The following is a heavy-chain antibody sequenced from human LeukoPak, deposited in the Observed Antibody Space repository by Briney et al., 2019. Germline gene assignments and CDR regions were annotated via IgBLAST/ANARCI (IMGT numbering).Heavy chain of an antibody. J-gene: IGHJ3*02. CDR3: ARALRFLEWIHDAFDI. Sequence: ASVKVSCKASGYTFTGYYMHWVRQAPGQGLEWMGRINPNSGGTNYAQKFQGRVTMTRDTSISTAYMELSRLRSDDTAVYYCARALRFLEWIHDAFDIWGKGTMVTVSS. V-gene: IGHV1-2*06. CDR2: INPNSGGT. D-gene: IGHD3-3*01. CDR1: GYTFTGYY.